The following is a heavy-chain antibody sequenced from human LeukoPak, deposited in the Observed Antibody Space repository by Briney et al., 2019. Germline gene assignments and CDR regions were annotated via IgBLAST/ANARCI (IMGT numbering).Heavy chain of an antibody. CDR1: GFTFSSYA. CDR2: TSYDGSNK. V-gene: IGHV3-30-3*01. D-gene: IGHD3-22*01. J-gene: IGHJ5*02. Sequence: GGSLRLSCAASGFTFSSYAMHWVRQAPGKGLEWVAVTSYDGSNKYYADSVKGRLTISRDNSKNTLYLQMNSLRAEDTAVYYCARGGTDYYDSSGYPWGQGTLVTVSS. CDR3: ARGGTDYYDSSGYP.